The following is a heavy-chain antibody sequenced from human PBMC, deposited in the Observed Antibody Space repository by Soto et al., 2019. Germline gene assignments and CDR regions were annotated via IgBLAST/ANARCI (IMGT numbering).Heavy chain of an antibody. D-gene: IGHD3-10*01. V-gene: IGHV4-31*03. CDR3: AGSFGEWFYYGMDV. J-gene: IGHJ6*02. CDR2: IYYSGST. CDR1: GGSISSGGYY. Sequence: SETLSLTCTVSGGSISSGGYYWSWIRQHPGKGLEWIGYIYYSGSTYYNPSLKSRVTISVDTSKNQFSLKLGSVTAADTAVYCCAGSFGEWFYYGMDVWGQGTTVTVSS.